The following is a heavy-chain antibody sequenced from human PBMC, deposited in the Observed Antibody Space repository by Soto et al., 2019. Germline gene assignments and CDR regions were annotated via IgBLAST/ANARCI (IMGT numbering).Heavy chain of an antibody. D-gene: IGHD6-13*01. Sequence: EVQLVESGGGLIQPGGSLRLSCAASGFTVSSNYMTWVRQAPGKGLEWVSAIYSGGSTYYADSVKGRFTISRDNSKNTLYLQMNSLRAEDTAVYYCARAMSTAAGLFDYWGLGTLVTVSS. J-gene: IGHJ4*02. CDR1: GFTVSSNY. CDR3: ARAMSTAAGLFDY. V-gene: IGHV3-53*01. CDR2: IYSGGST.